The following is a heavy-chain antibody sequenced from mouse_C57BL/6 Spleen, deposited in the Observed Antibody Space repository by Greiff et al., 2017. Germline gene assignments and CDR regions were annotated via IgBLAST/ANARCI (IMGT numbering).Heavy chain of an antibody. CDR1: GYSITSGYY. CDR2: ISYDGSN. V-gene: IGHV3-6*01. D-gene: IGHD4-1*01. J-gene: IGHJ4*01. CDR3: ASNSLAMDY. Sequence: EVKLQESGPGLVKPSQSLSLTCSVTGYSITSGYYWNWIRQFPGNKLEWMGYISYDGSNNYNPSLKNRISITRDTSKNQFFLKLNSVTTEDTATYYCASNSLAMDYWGQGTSVTVSS.